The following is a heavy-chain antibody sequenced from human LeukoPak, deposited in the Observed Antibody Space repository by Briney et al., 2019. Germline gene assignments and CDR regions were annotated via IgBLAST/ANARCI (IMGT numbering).Heavy chain of an antibody. CDR2: TSYNGNT. D-gene: IGHD6-19*01. Sequence: ASVKVSCKASGYTFSNYGISWVRQAPGLGLEWMGWTSYNGNTNYAQNFQDRVTMTTDTSTTTAYMELRSLESDDTAVYYCARHSGSGWQALGYWGQGTLVTVSS. CDR3: ARHSGSGWQALGY. V-gene: IGHV1-18*04. J-gene: IGHJ4*02. CDR1: GYTFSNYG.